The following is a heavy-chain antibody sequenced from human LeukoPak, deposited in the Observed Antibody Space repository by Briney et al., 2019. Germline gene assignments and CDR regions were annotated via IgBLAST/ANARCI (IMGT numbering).Heavy chain of an antibody. CDR2: INTNTGNP. D-gene: IGHD2-15*01. Sequence: ASVKVSCKASGYIFNNYATNWVRQAPGQGLEWMGWINTNTGNPTYAQGFTGRFVFSLDTSVSTAYLQISSLQAEDTAVYYCARTVAPHVFDLWGQRPVVTVSS. CDR1: GYIFNNYA. CDR3: ARTVAPHVFDL. J-gene: IGHJ3*01. V-gene: IGHV7-4-1*02.